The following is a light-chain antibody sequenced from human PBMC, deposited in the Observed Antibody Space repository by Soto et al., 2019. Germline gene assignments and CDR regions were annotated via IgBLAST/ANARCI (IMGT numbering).Light chain of an antibody. CDR2: DAS. Sequence: EIVLTQSPATLSLSPGERATLSCRASQSVSSYLAWYQQKPGQAPRLLIYDASNRATGIPARFSGSGSGTDFTLTISSREPEDFAVYYCQQRSNWTPLTFGGGTKVEIK. J-gene: IGKJ4*01. CDR1: QSVSSY. CDR3: QQRSNWTPLT. V-gene: IGKV3-11*01.